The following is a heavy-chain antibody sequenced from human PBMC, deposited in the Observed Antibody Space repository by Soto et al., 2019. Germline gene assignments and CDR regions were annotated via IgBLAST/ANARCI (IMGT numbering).Heavy chain of an antibody. V-gene: IGHV3-23*01. CDR1: GFTFSRCA. CDR3: AKAGFWSGYYSLVDY. CDR2: IGESGGDT. J-gene: IGHJ4*02. Sequence: GGSLRLSCVASGFTFSRCAMSWVRQAPGKGLEWVSGIGESGGDTFYADSVKGRFTISRDNSKNTLYLQMNSLRAEDTALYYCAKAGFWSGYYSLVDYWGQGTLVTVSS. D-gene: IGHD3-3*01.